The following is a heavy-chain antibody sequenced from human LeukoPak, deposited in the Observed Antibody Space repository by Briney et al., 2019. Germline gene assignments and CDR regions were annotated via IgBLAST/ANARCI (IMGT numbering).Heavy chain of an antibody. CDR2: ISWNSGSI. J-gene: IGHJ4*02. CDR3: AKDSYYGSGSYSDY. D-gene: IGHD3-10*01. Sequence: QTGGSLGLSCTASGFTFDDYTMHWVRQAPGKGLEWVSGISWNSGSIGYADSVQGRFTISRDNAKNSLYLQMNSLRDEDTALYYCAKDSYYGSGSYSDYWGQGTLVTVSS. V-gene: IGHV3-9*01. CDR1: GFTFDDYT.